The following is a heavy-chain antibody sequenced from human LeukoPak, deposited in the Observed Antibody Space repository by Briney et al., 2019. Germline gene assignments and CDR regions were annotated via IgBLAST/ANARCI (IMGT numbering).Heavy chain of an antibody. Sequence: GGSLRLSCAASGFTFSSYAMSWVRQAPGKGLEWVSGISGSGGSTYYADSVKGRSTISRDNSKNTLYLQMSSLRAEDTAVYYCAKGILSGYNDYWGQGTLVTVSS. CDR2: ISGSGGST. V-gene: IGHV3-23*01. CDR3: AKGILSGYNDY. J-gene: IGHJ4*02. D-gene: IGHD3-22*01. CDR1: GFTFSSYA.